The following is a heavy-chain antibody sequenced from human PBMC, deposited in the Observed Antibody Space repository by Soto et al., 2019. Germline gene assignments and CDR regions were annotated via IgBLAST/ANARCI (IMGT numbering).Heavy chain of an antibody. CDR2: ISINGGTT. D-gene: IGHD3-10*01. V-gene: IGHV3-64D*06. Sequence: AKGKGLAYVSGISINGGTTYYADSVQRRFTISRGNSKTTLYLQMSRLRAEDTAVYYCVKDFTYYFLGGGGKRDYSTGSAFRLHRSTDP. J-gene: IGHJ5*02. CDR3: VKDFTYYFLGGGGKRDYSTGSAFRLHRSTDP.